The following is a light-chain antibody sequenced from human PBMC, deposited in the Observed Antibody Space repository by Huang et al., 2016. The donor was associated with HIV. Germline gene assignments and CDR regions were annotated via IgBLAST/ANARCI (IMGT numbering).Light chain of an antibody. V-gene: IGKV1-39*01. J-gene: IGKJ1*01. CDR3: QQSYSSWT. CDR1: QSISSY. Sequence: DIQMTQSPSSLSASVGDRVTIPCRASQSISSYLNWYQQKPGKAPKLLIYAASSLQSGVPSRFSGSGSGTDFTLTISRLQPEDFATYYCQQSYSSWTFGQGTKVEIK. CDR2: AAS.